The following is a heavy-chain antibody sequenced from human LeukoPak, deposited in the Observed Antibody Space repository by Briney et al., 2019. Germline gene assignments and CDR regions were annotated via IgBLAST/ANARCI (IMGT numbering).Heavy chain of an antibody. CDR1: GFTFSSYS. V-gene: IGHV3-48*01. D-gene: IGHD4-11*01. CDR3: ARDGPHHDYSNYQDYYYYYMDV. J-gene: IGHJ6*03. Sequence: GSLKLSCAASGFTFSSYSMNWVRQAPGKGLEWVSYISSSSSTIYYADSVKGRFTISRDNAKNSLYLQMNSLRAEDTAVYYCARDGPHHDYSNYQDYYYYYMDVWGKGTTVTVSS. CDR2: ISSSSSTI.